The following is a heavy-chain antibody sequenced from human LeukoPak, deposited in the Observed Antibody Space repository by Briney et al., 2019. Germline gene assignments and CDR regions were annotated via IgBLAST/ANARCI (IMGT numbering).Heavy chain of an antibody. CDR2: ISGSGGST. Sequence: GGSLRLSCAASGFTFSSYAMSWVRQAPGKGLEWVSAISGSGGSTYYADSVKGRFPISRDNSKNTLYLQMNSLRAEDTAVYYCAKAHYDSSGYYYAFDYWGQGTLVTVSS. D-gene: IGHD3-22*01. CDR1: GFTFSSYA. CDR3: AKAHYDSSGYYYAFDY. J-gene: IGHJ4*02. V-gene: IGHV3-23*01.